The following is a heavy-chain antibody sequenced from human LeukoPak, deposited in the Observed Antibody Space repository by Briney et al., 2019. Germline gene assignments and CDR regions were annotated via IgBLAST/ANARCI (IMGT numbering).Heavy chain of an antibody. CDR2: INPSRNT. D-gene: IGHD3-3*01. J-gene: IGHJ4*02. Sequence: SETLSLTCAVLGGSFSGYYWNWIRQPPGKGLEWIGQINPSRNTNYNPSLKSRVTISVDTSKKQFSLKLSSVTAADTAVYYCARRYDFWSGYPPPLDYWGQGTLVTVSS. CDR3: ARRYDFWSGYPPPLDY. CDR1: GGSFSGYY. V-gene: IGHV4-34*01.